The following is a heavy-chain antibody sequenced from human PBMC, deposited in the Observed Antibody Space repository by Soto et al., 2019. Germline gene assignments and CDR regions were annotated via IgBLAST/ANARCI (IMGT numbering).Heavy chain of an antibody. CDR2: INPNSGDT. CDR1: GYTFTGYY. CDR3: ARGDSTDCSNGVCSFFYNHDMDV. J-gene: IGHJ6*02. V-gene: IGHV1-2*02. Sequence: ASVKVSCKASGYTFTGYYMHWVRQAPGQGLEWMGWINPNSGDTKYADKVQGRVTMTGDTSISTAYMELSSLNSDDTAIYYCARGDSTDCSNGVCSFFYNHDMDVWGQGTTVTVSS. D-gene: IGHD2-8*01.